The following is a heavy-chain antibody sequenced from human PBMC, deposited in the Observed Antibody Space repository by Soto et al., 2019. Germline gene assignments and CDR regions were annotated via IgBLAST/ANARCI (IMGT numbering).Heavy chain of an antibody. Sequence: SETLSLTCTVSGGSISSYYWSWTRQPPGKGLEWIGYIYYSGRTNYNPSLKSRVTISVDTSKNQFSLKLSSVTAADTAVYYCARGYCSSTICYIWDNWFDPWGQGTLVTVSS. CDR3: ARGYCSSTICYIWDNWFDP. J-gene: IGHJ5*02. CDR1: GGSISSYY. D-gene: IGHD2-2*02. CDR2: IYYSGRT. V-gene: IGHV4-59*01.